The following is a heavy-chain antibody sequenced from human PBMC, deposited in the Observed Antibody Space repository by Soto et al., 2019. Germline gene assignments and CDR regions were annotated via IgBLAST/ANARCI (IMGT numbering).Heavy chain of an antibody. Sequence: PGGSLRLSCAASGFTFSSYWMSWVRQAPGKGLEWVANINQDGSEKYYVDSVKGRFTISRDNAKNSRYLQMNSLRAEDTAVYYCARDRCSSTSCFFDYWGRGTLVTVSS. CDR3: ARDRCSSTSCFFDY. V-gene: IGHV3-7*01. CDR1: GFTFSSYW. D-gene: IGHD2-2*01. CDR2: INQDGSEK. J-gene: IGHJ4*02.